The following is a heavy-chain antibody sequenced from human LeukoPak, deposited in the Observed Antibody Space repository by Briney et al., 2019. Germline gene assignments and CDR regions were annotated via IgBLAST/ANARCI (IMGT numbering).Heavy chain of an antibody. J-gene: IGHJ6*01. Sequence: KPSETLSGTRTVSGGSINRYLSSWIWQPPGKGLEWIGYISYSGSTNYSPSLKSRVTMSVDTSKNQFSLKLSSVTAADTAVYYCARDVPGPVIGYYGMEVWGQGKTVTVSS. CDR3: ARDVPGPVIGYYGMEV. CDR2: ISYSGST. V-gene: IGHV4-59*01. D-gene: IGHD3-22*01. CDR1: GGSINRYL.